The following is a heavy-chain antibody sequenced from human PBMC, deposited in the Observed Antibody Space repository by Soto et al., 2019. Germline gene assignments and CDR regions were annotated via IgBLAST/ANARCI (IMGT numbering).Heavy chain of an antibody. D-gene: IGHD5-18*01. V-gene: IGHV4-59*01. CDR3: AREEPGYTGFDP. Sequence: QVQLQESGPGLVKPSETLSLTCTVSGGSISSYYWSWIRQPPGKGLEWIGYIYYSGSTNYNPSLKSRVTISVDTSKNQFSLKLSSVTAADTAVYYCAREEPGYTGFDPWGQGTLVTVSS. J-gene: IGHJ5*02. CDR2: IYYSGST. CDR1: GGSISSYY.